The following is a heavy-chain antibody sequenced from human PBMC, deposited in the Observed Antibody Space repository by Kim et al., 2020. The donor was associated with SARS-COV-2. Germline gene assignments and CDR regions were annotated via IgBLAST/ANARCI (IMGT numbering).Heavy chain of an antibody. Sequence: SETLSLTCTVSGGSISSYYWSWIRQPPGKGLEWIGYIYYSGSTNYNLSLKSRVTISVDTSKNQFSLQLSSVTAADTAVYYCARGGRRVWLGELFTHTDNWFDPWGQGTLVTVSS. CDR2: IYYSGST. J-gene: IGHJ5*02. CDR1: GGSISSYY. CDR3: ARGGRRVWLGELFTHTDNWFDP. D-gene: IGHD3-10*01. V-gene: IGHV4-59*01.